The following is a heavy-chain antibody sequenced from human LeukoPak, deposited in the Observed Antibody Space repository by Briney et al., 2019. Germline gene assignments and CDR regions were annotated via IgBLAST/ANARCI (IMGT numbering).Heavy chain of an antibody. CDR3: ARGDVLLWFGESLFIGNDAFDI. J-gene: IGHJ3*02. Sequence: ASVKVSCKASGYTFTGYYIHWLRQAPGQGLEWMGWINPNSGGTNYAQKFQGWVTMTRDTSISTAYMELSRPRSDDTAVYYCARGDVLLWFGESLFIGNDAFDIWGQGTMVTVSS. CDR1: GYTFTGYY. D-gene: IGHD3-10*01. V-gene: IGHV1-2*04. CDR2: INPNSGGT.